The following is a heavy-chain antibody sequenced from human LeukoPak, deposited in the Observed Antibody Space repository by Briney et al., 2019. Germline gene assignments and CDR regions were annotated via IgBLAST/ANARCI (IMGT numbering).Heavy chain of an antibody. J-gene: IGHJ4*02. V-gene: IGHV3-7*05. Sequence: PGGSLRLSCAASGFTFSSYWMTWVRQAPGKGLEWVANIKQDGSEKYYVDSVKGRFTISRDNAKNSLYLQMSSPRAEDTAVYYCARDVGPNKFDYWGQGTLVTVSS. D-gene: IGHD1/OR15-1a*01. CDR1: GFTFSSYW. CDR2: IKQDGSEK. CDR3: ARDVGPNKFDY.